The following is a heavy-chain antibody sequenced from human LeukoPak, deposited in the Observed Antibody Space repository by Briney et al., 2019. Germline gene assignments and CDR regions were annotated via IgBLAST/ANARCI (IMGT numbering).Heavy chain of an antibody. CDR2: MNPNSGNT. CDR1: GYTFTSYD. V-gene: IGHV1-8*03. Sequence: GASVKVSCKASGYTFTSYDINWVRQATGQGLEWMGWMNPNSGNTGYAQKFQGRVTITRNTSISTAYMELSSLRSEDTAVYYCARGRGYDMTTAVGGWYWGQGTLVTVSS. J-gene: IGHJ4*02. CDR3: ARGRGYDMTTAVGGWY. D-gene: IGHD4-23*01.